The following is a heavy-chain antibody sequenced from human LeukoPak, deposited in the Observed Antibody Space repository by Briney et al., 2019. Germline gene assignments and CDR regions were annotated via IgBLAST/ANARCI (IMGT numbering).Heavy chain of an antibody. Sequence: PGGSLRLSCAASGFTISNYPMTWVRQAPGKGLEWVSSISGSGGSTYYADSVKGRFTISRDNSKNTLYLQMNSLRAEDTAVYYCAKQGGGYYYLPDYWGQGTLATVSS. D-gene: IGHD3-22*01. CDR1: GFTISNYP. CDR2: ISGSGGST. J-gene: IGHJ4*02. V-gene: IGHV3-23*01. CDR3: AKQGGGYYYLPDY.